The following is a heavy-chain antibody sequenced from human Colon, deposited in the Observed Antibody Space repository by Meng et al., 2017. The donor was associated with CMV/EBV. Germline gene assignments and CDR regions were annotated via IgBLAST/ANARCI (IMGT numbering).Heavy chain of an antibody. D-gene: IGHD3-16*01. J-gene: IGHJ4*02. Sequence: LSCAASGFTFSNDVIGWVRQAPGKGLEWVSTVSRDGGSTYYADSMRGRLTISRDNSKNTASLLMSNLRVEDTAMYYCANGATFHFESWGQGTLVTVSS. V-gene: IGHV3-23*01. CDR2: VSRDGGST. CDR1: GFTFSNDV. CDR3: ANGATFHFES.